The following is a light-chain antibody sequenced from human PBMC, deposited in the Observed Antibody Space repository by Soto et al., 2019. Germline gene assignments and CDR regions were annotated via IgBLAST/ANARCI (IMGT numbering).Light chain of an antibody. CDR3: SSHGSSKI. CDR2: EVN. Sequence: QSALTQPASVSGSPGQSITISCTGTSSDVGAHNHVSWYQQHPGNAPKLIISEVNNRPSGVSDRYSGSKSGNTASLIISGLQTEDEADYYCSSHGSSKIFGTGTKLTVL. J-gene: IGLJ1*01. CDR1: SSDVGAHNH. V-gene: IGLV2-14*01.